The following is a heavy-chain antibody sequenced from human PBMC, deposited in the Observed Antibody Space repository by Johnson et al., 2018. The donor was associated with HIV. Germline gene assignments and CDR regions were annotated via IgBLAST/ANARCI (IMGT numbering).Heavy chain of an antibody. CDR1: GFTFSNYG. Sequence: VQLVESGGDLVQPGGSLRLSCAASGFTFSNYGMSWVRQAPGKGLEWVGRIKSKTDGGTTDYAAPVKGRFTISRDDSKNTLYLQMNSLKTEDTAVYYCTTYHGALDAFDIWGQGTMVTVSS. CDR3: TTYHGALDAFDI. V-gene: IGHV3-15*01. D-gene: IGHD2-2*01. J-gene: IGHJ3*02. CDR2: IKSKTDGGTT.